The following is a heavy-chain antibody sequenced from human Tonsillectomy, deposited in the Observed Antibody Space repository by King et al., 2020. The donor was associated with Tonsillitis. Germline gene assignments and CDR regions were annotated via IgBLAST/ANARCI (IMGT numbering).Heavy chain of an antibody. J-gene: IGHJ6*03. Sequence: VQLQQWGAGLLKPSETLSLTCAVYGGSVSGYYWSWIRQPPGKGLEWIGESNHSGSTNYKPSLKSRVTISVDTSKKQFSLQLSSVTTADTAVYYCVIITRGSGYCSGGSCYATGDYYYMDVWGKGTTVTVSS. CDR3: VIITRGSGYCSGGSCYATGDYYYMDV. D-gene: IGHD2-15*01. V-gene: IGHV4-34*01. CDR2: SNHSGST. CDR1: GGSVSGYY.